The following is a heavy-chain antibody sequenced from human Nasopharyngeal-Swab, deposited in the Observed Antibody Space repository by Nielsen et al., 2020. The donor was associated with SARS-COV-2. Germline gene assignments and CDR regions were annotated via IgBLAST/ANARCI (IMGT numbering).Heavy chain of an antibody. CDR3: AKDGEVAAARYYFDY. CDR2: LSNDGGDK. V-gene: IGHV3-30*18. D-gene: IGHD6-13*01. CDR1: GFTFSRYG. Sequence: GGSLRLSCAASGFTFSRYGMHWVRQVPGKGLEWVAVLSNDGGDKYYADSVKGRFTISRDNSKNTLYLQMNSLRPEDTAAYYRAKDGEVAAARYYFDYWGQGTLVTVSS. J-gene: IGHJ4*02.